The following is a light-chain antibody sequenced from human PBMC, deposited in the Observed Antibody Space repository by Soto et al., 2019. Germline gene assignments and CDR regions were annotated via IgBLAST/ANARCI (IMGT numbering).Light chain of an antibody. V-gene: IGLV1-51*01. CDR1: SSNIGNNY. CDR2: DSN. CDR3: GTWDSSLSAVV. Sequence: QSVLTQPPSVSAAPGQKVTLSCSGSSSNIGNNYVSWYQQLPGTAPKLLIYDSNKRPSGIPDRFSGSKSGTSATLGITGLQTGDEADYYCGTWDSSLSAVVFGGGTKVTVL. J-gene: IGLJ2*01.